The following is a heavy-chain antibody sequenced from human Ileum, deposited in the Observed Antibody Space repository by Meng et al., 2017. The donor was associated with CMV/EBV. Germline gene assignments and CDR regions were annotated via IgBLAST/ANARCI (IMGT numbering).Heavy chain of an antibody. CDR2: IRDDGSGK. V-gene: IGHV3-7*01. CDR3: ARYGYKDGMDV. CDR1: GFTFSSYW. J-gene: IGHJ6*02. D-gene: IGHD1-14*01. Sequence: ESLKISCAASGFTFSSYWMTWVRQAPGKGLEWVATIRDDGSGKYYVDSVKGRLSISRDNAKNSLYLQMNSLRAEDTALYYCARYGYKDGMDVWGQGTMVTVSS.